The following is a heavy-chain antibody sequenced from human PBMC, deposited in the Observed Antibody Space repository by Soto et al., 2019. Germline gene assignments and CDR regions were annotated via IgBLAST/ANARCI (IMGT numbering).Heavy chain of an antibody. J-gene: IGHJ4*02. CDR3: ARPKDYDDCLDL. D-gene: IGHD3-22*01. CDR1: GYAFTRFT. CDR2: INTGNGNT. Sequence: QAQLVQSGDEVQKPGASVKVSCKASGYAFTRFTIHWVRQAPGQRLEWMGSINTGNGNTRFLQKFQGRVTFTRDTSANTAYMELSSLISEDTAVYYCARPKDYDDCLDLWGQGTLVTVSS. V-gene: IGHV1-3*04.